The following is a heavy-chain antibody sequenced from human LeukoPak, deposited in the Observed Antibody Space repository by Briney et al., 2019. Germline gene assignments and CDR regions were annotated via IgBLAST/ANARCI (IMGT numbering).Heavy chain of an antibody. CDR2: ISSSSSYI. CDR1: GFTLSSYS. V-gene: IGHV3-21*01. CDR3: ARAARYYDILTGHYGFDY. J-gene: IGHJ4*02. Sequence: GGSLRLSCAASGFTLSSYSMNWVRQAPGKGLEWVSSISSSSSYIYYADSVKGRFTISRDNAKNSLYLQMNSLRAEDTAVYYCARAARYYDILTGHYGFDYWGQGTLVTVSS. D-gene: IGHD3-9*01.